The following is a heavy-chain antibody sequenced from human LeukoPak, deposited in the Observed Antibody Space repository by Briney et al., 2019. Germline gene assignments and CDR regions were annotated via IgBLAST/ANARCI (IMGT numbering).Heavy chain of an antibody. CDR3: TTATYNWNDARFDY. CDR2: IKSKTDGGTT. D-gene: IGHD1-1*01. CDR1: GFTFSNAW. Sequence: GGSLRLSCAASGFTFSNAWMSWVRQAPGKGLEWVGRIKSKTDGGTTDYAAPVKGRFTISRDDSKNTLYLQMNSQKTEDTAVYYCTTATYNWNDARFDYWGQGTLVTVSS. J-gene: IGHJ4*02. V-gene: IGHV3-15*01.